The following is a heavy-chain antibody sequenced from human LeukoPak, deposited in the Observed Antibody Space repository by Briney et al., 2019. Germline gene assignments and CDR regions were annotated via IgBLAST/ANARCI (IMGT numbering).Heavy chain of an antibody. V-gene: IGHV3-7*01. CDR1: GFNFSNFW. CDR2: MNPDGSAT. Sequence: GGSLRLSCGASGFNFSNFWMSWIRQAPGKGLERVANMNPDGSATYYLDSVKGRFTISRDNAKTSVYLQMNSLRPDDTAVYYCARTLVEVPGHSDLFDYWGQGTLVTVSS. J-gene: IGHJ4*02. CDR3: ARTLVEVPGHSDLFDY. D-gene: IGHD2-2*01.